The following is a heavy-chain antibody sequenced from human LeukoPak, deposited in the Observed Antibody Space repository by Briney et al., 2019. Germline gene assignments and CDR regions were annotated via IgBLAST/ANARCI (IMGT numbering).Heavy chain of an antibody. CDR3: ARDCERGYSYGLC. D-gene: IGHD5-18*01. J-gene: IGHJ4*02. CDR1: GISITGYS. V-gene: IGHV3-21*01. Sequence: GSLRLSCAASGISITGYSMNWIRQAPGKGLEWVATITSDSSYISHAASVRGRFTVSRDNAKNSVFLQMDSLRAGDTAVYFCARDCERGYSYGLCWGQGTVVTVSS. CDR2: ITSDSSYI.